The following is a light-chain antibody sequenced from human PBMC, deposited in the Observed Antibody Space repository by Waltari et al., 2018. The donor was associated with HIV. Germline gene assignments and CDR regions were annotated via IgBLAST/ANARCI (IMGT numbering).Light chain of an antibody. J-gene: IGLJ3*02. CDR1: SSDVGGYTY. Sequence: QSALTQPPSASGSPGQSVTISCTGTSSDVGGYTYVSWYQQHPGKAPKYIIYEVSKRPSGVPDRFSGSKSGNTASLTVSGLQAEDEADYYCSSYAGSNWVFGGGTKLTVL. CDR2: EVS. CDR3: SSYAGSNWV. V-gene: IGLV2-8*01.